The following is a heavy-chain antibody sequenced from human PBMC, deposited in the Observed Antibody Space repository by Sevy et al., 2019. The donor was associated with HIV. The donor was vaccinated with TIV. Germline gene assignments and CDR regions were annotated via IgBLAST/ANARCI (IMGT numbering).Heavy chain of an antibody. Sequence: GSLRLSCTVSGGSISSYYWSWIRQPPGKGLEWIGYIYYSGSTNYNPSLKSRVTISVDTSKNQFSLKLGSVTAADTAVYYCARERLGYCSGGSCYSSDYMDVWGKGTTVTVSS. CDR2: IYYSGST. D-gene: IGHD2-15*01. J-gene: IGHJ6*03. CDR3: ARERLGYCSGGSCYSSDYMDV. CDR1: GGSISSYY. V-gene: IGHV4-59*01.